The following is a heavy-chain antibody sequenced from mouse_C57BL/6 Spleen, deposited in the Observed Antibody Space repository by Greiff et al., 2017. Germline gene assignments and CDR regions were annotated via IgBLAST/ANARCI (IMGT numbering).Heavy chain of an antibody. CDR3: AIEGITTVVATAPYYFDD. J-gene: IGHJ2*01. CDR1: GYTFTSYW. D-gene: IGHD1-1*01. V-gene: IGHV1-74*01. CDR2: IHPSDSDT. Sequence: QVQLQQPGAELVKPGASVKVSCKASGYTFTSYWMHWVKQRPGQGLEWIGRIHPSDSDTNYNQKFKGKATLTVDKSASTAYMQLSSLTSEDSAVYYCAIEGITTVVATAPYYFDDWGQGTTLTVSS.